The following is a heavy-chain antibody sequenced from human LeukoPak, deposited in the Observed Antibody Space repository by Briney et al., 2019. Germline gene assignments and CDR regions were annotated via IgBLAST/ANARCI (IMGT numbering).Heavy chain of an antibody. CDR2: IIPIFGTA. D-gene: IGHD6-19*01. CDR1: GGTFSSYA. Sequence: SVKVSCKASGGTFSSYAISWVRQPPGQGLEWMGRIIPIFGTANYAQKFQGRVTITADKSTSTAYMELSSLRSEDTAVYYCARDGIAVAGNFDYWGQGTLVTVSS. J-gene: IGHJ4*02. V-gene: IGHV1-69*06. CDR3: ARDGIAVAGNFDY.